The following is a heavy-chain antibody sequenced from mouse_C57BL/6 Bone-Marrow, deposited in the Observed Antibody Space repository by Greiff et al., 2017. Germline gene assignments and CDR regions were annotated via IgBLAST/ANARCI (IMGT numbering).Heavy chain of an antibody. CDR1: GYTFTDYN. CDR2: INPNNGGT. D-gene: IGHD2-1*01. CDR3: ARTLYYGNYEAY. J-gene: IGHJ3*01. V-gene: IGHV1-18*01. Sequence: EVQLQQSGPELVKPGASVKIPCKACGYTFTDYNMDWVKQSHGKSLEWIGDINPNNGGTIYNQKFKGKATLTGDKSSSTAYMELRSLTSEDTAVYYCARTLYYGNYEAYWGQGTLVTVSA.